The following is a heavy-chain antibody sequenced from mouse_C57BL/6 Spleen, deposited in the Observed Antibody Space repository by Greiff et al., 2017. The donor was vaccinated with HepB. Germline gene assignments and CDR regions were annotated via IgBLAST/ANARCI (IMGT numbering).Heavy chain of an antibody. CDR2: INPSNGGT. D-gene: IGHD2-4*01. Sequence: QVQLQQPGTELVKPGASVKLSCKASGYTFTSYWMHWVKQRPGQGLEWIENINPSNGGTNYNEKFKSKATLTVDKSSSTAYMQLSSLTSEDSAVYYCARGDYDVAYWYFDVWGTGTTVTVSS. CDR1: GYTFTSYW. J-gene: IGHJ1*03. V-gene: IGHV1-53*01. CDR3: ARGDYDVAYWYFDV.